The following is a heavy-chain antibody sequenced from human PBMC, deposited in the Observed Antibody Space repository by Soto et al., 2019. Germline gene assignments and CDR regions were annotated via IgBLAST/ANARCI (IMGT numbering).Heavy chain of an antibody. CDR1: GFTFRSFT. CDR3: TRDASRDSSARGWFDP. Sequence: GGSLRLSCAASGFTFRSFTMNWVRQAPGKGLEWVSTISSNSAYIYYTDALRGRFTISRDNAKNSLHLQMNSLRAEDTAVYYCTRDASRDSSARGWFDPWGPGTLVTVS. CDR2: ISSNSAYI. V-gene: IGHV3-21*01. J-gene: IGHJ5*02. D-gene: IGHD6-13*01.